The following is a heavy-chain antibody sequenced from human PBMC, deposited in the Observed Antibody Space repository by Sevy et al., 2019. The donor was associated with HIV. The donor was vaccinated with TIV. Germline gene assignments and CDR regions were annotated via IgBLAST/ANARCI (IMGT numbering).Heavy chain of an antibody. CDR3: AKGAHPQRSNSWYDY. D-gene: IGHD6-13*01. Sequence: ASVKVSCKASNYTFSSYGISWVRQAPGQGLAWMGWISTYNGNTKYAQKFQGRVALTTDTSTGTAYMQVGSLRSDDTAVYYCAKGAHPQRSNSWYDYWGQGTLVTVSS. CDR2: ISTYNGNT. J-gene: IGHJ4*02. V-gene: IGHV1-18*01. CDR1: NYTFSSYG.